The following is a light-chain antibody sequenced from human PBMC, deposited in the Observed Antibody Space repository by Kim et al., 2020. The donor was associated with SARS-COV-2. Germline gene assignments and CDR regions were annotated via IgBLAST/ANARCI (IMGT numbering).Light chain of an antibody. CDR1: NIGSKR. CDR3: QVWDSSSDHVV. V-gene: IGLV3-21*04. CDR2: YDS. J-gene: IGLJ2*01. Sequence: PGNTPSSTRGGNNIGSKRVPWAQQKPGQAPVLVTYYDSDRPSGIPERFSGSNSGNTATLTISRVEAGDEADYYCQVWDSSSDHVVFGGGTQLTVL.